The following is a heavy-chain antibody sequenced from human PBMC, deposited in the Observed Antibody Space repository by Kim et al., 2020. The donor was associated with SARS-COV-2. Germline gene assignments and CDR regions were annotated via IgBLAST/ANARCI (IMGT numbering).Heavy chain of an antibody. J-gene: IGHJ6*02. V-gene: IGHV3-7*01. CDR1: GVSFTSYW. D-gene: IGHD2-2*01. CDR2: IKQAGSET. Sequence: GWSLRLSCATSGVSFTSYWMSWVRQVPGKGLEWVANIKQAGSETYYVDSVKGRFTISRDNAKNSLYLQMSSLRAEDTAVYHCAREVRVPAALEGYYFSGMDVWGQGTTVTVSS. CDR3: AREVRVPAALEGYYFSGMDV.